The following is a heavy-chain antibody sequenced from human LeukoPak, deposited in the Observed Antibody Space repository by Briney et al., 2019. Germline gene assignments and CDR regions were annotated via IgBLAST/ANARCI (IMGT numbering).Heavy chain of an antibody. CDR2: ISSSSSYI. Sequence: GGSLRLSCAASGFTFSSYSMSWVRQAPGKGLEWVSSISSSSSYIYYADSVKGRFTISRDNAKNSLFLQMNSLRAEDTALYYCGKDRDALIRGVTIDFWGQGTLVTVSS. D-gene: IGHD3-10*01. CDR1: GFTFSSYS. V-gene: IGHV3-21*04. J-gene: IGHJ4*02. CDR3: GKDRDALIRGVTIDF.